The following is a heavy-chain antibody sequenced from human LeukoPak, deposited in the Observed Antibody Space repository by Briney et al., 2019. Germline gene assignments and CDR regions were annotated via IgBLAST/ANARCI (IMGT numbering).Heavy chain of an antibody. CDR3: ARSSFGGSYYAVDY. CDR1: GYTFTGYY. CDR2: INPNSGGT. Sequence: ASVKVSCKASGYTFTGYYMHWVRQAPGQGLEWMGWINPNSGGTNYAQKFQGRVTMTRDTSISTAYMELSRLRSDDTAVCYCARSSFGGSYYAVDYWGQGTLVTVSS. D-gene: IGHD1-26*01. V-gene: IGHV1-2*02. J-gene: IGHJ4*02.